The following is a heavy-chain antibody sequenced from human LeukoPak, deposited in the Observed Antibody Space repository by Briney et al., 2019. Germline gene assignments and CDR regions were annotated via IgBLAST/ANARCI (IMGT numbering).Heavy chain of an antibody. CDR1: GYSISSGHF. V-gene: IGHV4-38-2*02. CDR3: GSYTSGN. Sequence: PSETLSLTCTVSGYSISSGHFWGWIRQPPGKGLEWIGNIYHSVSTFYNPSLKSRVTISVDTSKNQFSLNLSSVTAADTAFYYCGSYTSGNWGQGTLVTVSS. J-gene: IGHJ4*02. CDR2: IYHSVST.